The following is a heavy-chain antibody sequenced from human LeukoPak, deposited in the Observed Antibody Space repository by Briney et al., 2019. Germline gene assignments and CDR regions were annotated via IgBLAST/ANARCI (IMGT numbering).Heavy chain of an antibody. Sequence: GGSLRLSCAASGFTFSNVWMSWVRQVPGKGLEWVGRIRRKTDGETTDYAAPVKGRFTISRDDSKNTLYLQMNSLKTEDTAVYYCTTRGVVVPAAMPVLWGQGTLVTVSS. CDR3: TTRGVVVPAAMPVL. D-gene: IGHD2-2*01. CDR2: IRRKTDGETT. V-gene: IGHV3-15*01. J-gene: IGHJ4*02. CDR1: GFTFSNVW.